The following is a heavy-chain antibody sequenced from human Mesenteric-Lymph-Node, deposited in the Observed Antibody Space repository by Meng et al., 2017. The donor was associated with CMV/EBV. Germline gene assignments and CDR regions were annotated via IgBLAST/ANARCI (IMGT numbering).Heavy chain of an antibody. D-gene: IGHD2-2*02. CDR3: ARGEWLEEYQLLYRDYYYGMDV. CDR1: GFTFSSYS. J-gene: IGHJ6*02. CDR2: ISSSSSYI. V-gene: IGHV3-21*01. Sequence: GKSLKISCAASGFTFSSYSMNWVRQAPGKGLEWVASISSSSSYIYYADSVKGRFTISRDNAKNSLYLQMNSLRAEDTAVYYCARGEWLEEYQLLYRDYYYGMDVWGQGTTVTVSS.